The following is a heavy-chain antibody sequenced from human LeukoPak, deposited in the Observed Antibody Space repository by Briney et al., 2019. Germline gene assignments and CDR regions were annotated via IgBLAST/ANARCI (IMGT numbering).Heavy chain of an antibody. CDR1: GVSLSNSA. CDR2: ISYDGSNK. CDR3: ASSSDYYS. Sequence: GGSLRLSCAVSGVSLSNSAMHWVRQAPGKGLEWVAVISYDGSNKYYTDSVKGRFTISRDNSKNALYLQMNSLRAEDTAVYYCASSSDYYSWGQGTLVTVSS. J-gene: IGHJ4*02. V-gene: IGHV3-30-3*01. D-gene: IGHD3-22*01.